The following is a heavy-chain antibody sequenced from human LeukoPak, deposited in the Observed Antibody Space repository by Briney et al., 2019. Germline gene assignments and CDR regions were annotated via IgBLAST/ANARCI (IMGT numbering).Heavy chain of an antibody. J-gene: IGHJ4*02. V-gene: IGHV1-2*02. Sequence: ASVKVSCKASGYPFSGYYIHWVRQGPGQGLEWLGWTNPDNGATKYARRFEGRVTLTRDTSVATVHMELSRLTSDDSAVYYCARENLNYYGSGSYLYWGQGSQVTVSS. D-gene: IGHD3-10*01. CDR2: TNPDNGAT. CDR1: GYPFSGYY. CDR3: ARENLNYYGSGSYLY.